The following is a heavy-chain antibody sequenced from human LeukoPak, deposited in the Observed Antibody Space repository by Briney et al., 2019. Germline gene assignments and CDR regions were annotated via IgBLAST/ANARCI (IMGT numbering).Heavy chain of an antibody. V-gene: IGHV4-59*11. J-gene: IGHJ6*03. CDR2: IYYSGST. Sequence: SETLSLTCTVSGGSISSHYWGWIRQPPGKGLEWIGYIYYSGSTNYNPSLKSRVTISVDTSKNQFSLKLSSVTAADTVVYYCARVGNQYSSSWYGGEYYYYYMDVWGKGTTVTVSS. CDR1: GGSISSHY. CDR3: ARVGNQYSSSWYGGEYYYYYMDV. D-gene: IGHD6-13*01.